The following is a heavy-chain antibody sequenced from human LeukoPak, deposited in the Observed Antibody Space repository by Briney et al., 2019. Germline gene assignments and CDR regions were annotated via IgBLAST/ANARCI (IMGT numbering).Heavy chain of an antibody. D-gene: IGHD4-23*01. CDR1: GFTLSSYV. V-gene: IGHV3-23*01. CDR3: AKDRTGGGVEEY. Sequence: SGGSLRLSCAASGFTLSSYVMTWVRQAPGKGLEWVSTIDTAGAAYYAASVKGRFTISRDNSKNTLYLQMNSLRVEDTAVDYCAKDRTGGGVEEYWGQGTLATVPS. J-gene: IGHJ4*02. CDR2: IDTAGAA.